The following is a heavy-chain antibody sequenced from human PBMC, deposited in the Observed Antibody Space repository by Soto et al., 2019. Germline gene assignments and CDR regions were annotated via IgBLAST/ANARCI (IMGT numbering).Heavy chain of an antibody. J-gene: IGHJ5*02. CDR2: IYYSGST. CDR3: ARSSRRFLEWLPKTRDWFDP. Sequence: SETLSLTCTVSGGSISSYYWSWIRQPPGKGLDWIGYIYYSGSTNYNPSLKSRVTISVDTSKNQFSLKLSSVTAADTAVYYCARSSRRFLEWLPKTRDWFDPWGQGTLVTVSS. D-gene: IGHD3-3*01. V-gene: IGHV4-59*08. CDR1: GGSISSYY.